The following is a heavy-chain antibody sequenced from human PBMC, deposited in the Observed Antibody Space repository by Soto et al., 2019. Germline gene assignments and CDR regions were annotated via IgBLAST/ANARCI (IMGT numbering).Heavy chain of an antibody. J-gene: IGHJ4*02. CDR1: GFTFTSYG. D-gene: IGHD3-22*01. CDR3: ARVPYYYDSSGYYYERPYYDY. Sequence: GGSLRLSCAASGFTFTSYGMHWVRQAPGKGLEWVAVISYDGSNRYYADSVKGRFTISRDNSKNTLYLQMNSLRAEDTAVYYCARVPYYYDSSGYYYERPYYDYWGQGTQVTVSS. CDR2: ISYDGSNR. V-gene: IGHV3-30*03.